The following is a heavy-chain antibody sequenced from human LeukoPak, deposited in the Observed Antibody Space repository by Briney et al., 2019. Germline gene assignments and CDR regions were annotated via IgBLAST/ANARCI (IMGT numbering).Heavy chain of an antibody. CDR2: ISAYNGNT. Sequence: ASVKVSCKASGYTFTSYGISWVRQAPGQGLEWMEWISAYNGNTNYAQKLQGRVTMTTDTSTSTAYMELRSLRSDDTAVYYCARVDSSGWYVLFPYDYWGQGTLVTVSS. CDR3: ARVDSSGWYVLFPYDY. V-gene: IGHV1-18*01. CDR1: GYTFTSYG. D-gene: IGHD6-19*01. J-gene: IGHJ4*02.